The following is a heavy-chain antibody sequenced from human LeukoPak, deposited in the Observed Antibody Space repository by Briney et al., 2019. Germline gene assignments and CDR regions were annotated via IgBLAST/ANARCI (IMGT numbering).Heavy chain of an antibody. J-gene: IGHJ5*02. CDR2: ISSSSSTI. V-gene: IGHV3-48*01. Sequence: PGGSLRLSCAASGFTFSSYSMNWVRQAPGKGLEWVSYISSSSSTIYYADSVKGRFTISRDNAKNSLYLQMNSLRAEDTAVYYCTRAYYYDSSGPPPGFDPWGQGTLVTVSS. CDR3: TRAYYYDSSGPPPGFDP. D-gene: IGHD3-22*01. CDR1: GFTFSSYS.